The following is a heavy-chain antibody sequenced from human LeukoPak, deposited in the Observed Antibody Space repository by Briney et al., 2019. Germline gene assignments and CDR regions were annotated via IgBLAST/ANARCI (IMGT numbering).Heavy chain of an antibody. CDR2: ISGSGGST. Sequence: GGSLRLSCAASGFTFSSYARSWVRQAPGKGLEWVSAISGSGGSTYYADSVKGRLTISRDNSKNTLYLQMNSLRAEDTAVYYCAKDSDCSSTSCYVEMDVWGQGTTVTVSS. V-gene: IGHV3-23*01. D-gene: IGHD2-2*01. CDR1: GFTFSSYA. J-gene: IGHJ6*02. CDR3: AKDSDCSSTSCYVEMDV.